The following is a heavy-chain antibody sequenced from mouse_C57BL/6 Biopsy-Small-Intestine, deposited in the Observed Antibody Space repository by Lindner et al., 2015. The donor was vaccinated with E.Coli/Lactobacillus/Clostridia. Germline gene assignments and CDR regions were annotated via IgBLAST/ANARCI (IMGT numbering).Heavy chain of an antibody. CDR1: GFTFSDYG. CDR2: ISRGGGTI. J-gene: IGHJ4*01. CDR3: ARRGEDYFAMDY. Sequence: VQLQESGGGLVKPGGSLKLSCAASGFTFSDYGMHWVRQAPEKGLGWIAYISRGGGTIYYADTVKGRFTISRDNAKNTLFLQMTSLRSEDTAMYFCARRGEDYFAMDYWSQGTSVTVSA. V-gene: IGHV5-17*01.